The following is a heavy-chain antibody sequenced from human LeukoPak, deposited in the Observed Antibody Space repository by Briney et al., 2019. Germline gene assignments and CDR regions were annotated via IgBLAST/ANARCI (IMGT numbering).Heavy chain of an antibody. CDR3: ARLRLSSSGWYQFFYY. V-gene: IGHV5-51*01. CDR2: IYPGDSDT. J-gene: IGHJ4*02. D-gene: IGHD6-19*01. Sequence: GESLKISCKGSGYSFSNYWVARVRQMPGKGLEWMGIIYPGDSDTRYSPSFEGQVTMSADKSISTAYLQWSSLKASDTAIYYCARLRLSSSGWYQFFYYWGQGTLVTVSS. CDR1: GYSFSNYW.